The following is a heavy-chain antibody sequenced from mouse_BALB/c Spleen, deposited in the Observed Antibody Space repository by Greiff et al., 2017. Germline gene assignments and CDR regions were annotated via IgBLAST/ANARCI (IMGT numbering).Heavy chain of an antibody. CDR1: GFNIKDTY. V-gene: IGHV14-3*02. Sequence: EVQLQQSGAELVKPGASVKLSCTASGFNIKDTYMHWVKQSPEQGLEWIGRIDPANGNTKYDPKFQGKATITADTSSNTAYLQLSSLTSEDTAVYYCAAYYGYDPWYFDVWGAGTTVTVSS. J-gene: IGHJ1*01. CDR2: IDPANGNT. CDR3: AAYYGYDPWYFDV. D-gene: IGHD2-2*01.